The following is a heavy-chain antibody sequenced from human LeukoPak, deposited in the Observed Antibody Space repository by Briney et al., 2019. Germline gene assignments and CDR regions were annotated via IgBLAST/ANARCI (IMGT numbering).Heavy chain of an antibody. D-gene: IGHD3-22*01. CDR2: ISWDGGTI. J-gene: IGHJ6*03. V-gene: IGHV3-43*01. Sequence: GGSLNLSFAAFGFHFDDYTMHWLRQPPGKGLQWVSLISWDGGTIYYADSVKGRFTISRDNSKEVLYLQMDSLTTDDTALYYCAKMAVENYYDSSDYSNYYMDAWGKGTTVIVS. CDR1: GFHFDDYT. CDR3: AKMAVENYYDSSDYSNYYMDA.